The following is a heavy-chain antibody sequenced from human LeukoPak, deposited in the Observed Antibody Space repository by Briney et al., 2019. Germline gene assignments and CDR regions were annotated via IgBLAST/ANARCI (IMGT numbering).Heavy chain of an antibody. CDR1: GGSISSSSYY. J-gene: IGHJ4*02. CDR3: AKDCFGSGWRRGFEY. CDR2: IYYSGST. V-gene: IGHV4-39*02. Sequence: SETLSLTCTVSGGSISSSSYYWGWIRQPPGRGLEWIGSIYYSGSTYYNPSLKSRVTISVDTSKNHFSLKLSSVTAADTDVYYCAKDCFGSGWRRGFEYWGQGTLVTVSS. D-gene: IGHD6-19*01.